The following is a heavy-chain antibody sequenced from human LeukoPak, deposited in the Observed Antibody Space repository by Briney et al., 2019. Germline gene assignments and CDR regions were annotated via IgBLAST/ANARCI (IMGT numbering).Heavy chain of an antibody. CDR1: GFTLSSYA. CDR2: ISYDGSNK. CDR3: AKPGGDSYYYYYYMDV. Sequence: PGRSLRLSCAASGFTLSSYAMHWVRQAPGKGLEWVAVISYDGSNKYYADFVKGRFTISRDNSKNTLYLQMNSLRAEDTAVYYCAKPGGDSYYYYYYMDVWGKGTTVTVSS. J-gene: IGHJ6*03. D-gene: IGHD2-21*02. V-gene: IGHV3-30*04.